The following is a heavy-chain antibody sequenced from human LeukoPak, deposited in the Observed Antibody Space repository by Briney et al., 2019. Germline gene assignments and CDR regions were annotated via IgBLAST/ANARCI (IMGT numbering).Heavy chain of an antibody. CDR2: INAGSGNT. D-gene: IGHD6-19*01. J-gene: IGHJ4*02. Sequence: ASVKVSCKASGYTFTSYAMHWVRQAPGQRLEWMGWINAGSGNTKYSQKFQGRVTITRDTSASTAYMELSSLRSEDTAVYYCARDDSGYSSGWFGVLYYFDYWGQGTLVTVSS. CDR3: ARDDSGYSSGWFGVLYYFDY. CDR1: GYTFTSYA. V-gene: IGHV1-3*01.